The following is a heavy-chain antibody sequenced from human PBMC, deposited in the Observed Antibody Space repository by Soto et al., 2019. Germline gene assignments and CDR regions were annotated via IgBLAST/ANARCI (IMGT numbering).Heavy chain of an antibody. CDR1: GYTFSNYG. CDR2: ISLYSDGA. D-gene: IGHD2-2*01. CDR3: ARVVPGAEAWFGP. J-gene: IGHJ5*02. Sequence: ASVKVSCKPSGYTFSNYGITWVRQAPGQPLEWLGWISLYSDGANYAQKLQGRVSMTTDTSTTTAYMELRSLRSDDTAVYYCARVVPGAEAWFGPWGQGTLVTVSS. V-gene: IGHV1-18*01.